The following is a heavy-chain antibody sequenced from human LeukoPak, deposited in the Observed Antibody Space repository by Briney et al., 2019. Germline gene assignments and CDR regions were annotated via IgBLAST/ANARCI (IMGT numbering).Heavy chain of an antibody. CDR3: VADPFGRGVTGPLWL. D-gene: IGHD3-10*01. Sequence: GGSLRLSCAASGFTFSNYGMHWVRQAPGKGLEWMTFIRFDGNNEFYADSVKDRLTISRDNSKNQLYLQMNSLRTEDTAVYYCVADPFGRGVTGPLWLWGQGTLVTVSS. J-gene: IGHJ4*02. CDR2: IRFDGNNE. V-gene: IGHV3-30*02. CDR1: GFTFSNYG.